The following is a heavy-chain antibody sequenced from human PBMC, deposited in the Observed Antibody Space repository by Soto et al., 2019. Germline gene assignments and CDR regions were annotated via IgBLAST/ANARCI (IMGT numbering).Heavy chain of an antibody. CDR1: GFSFSTSQVG. J-gene: IGHJ4*02. Sequence: QITLNESGPTLVKPTQTLTLTCTFSGFSFSTSQVGVAWIRQPPGKAQEWLAIVYWDDDKRYNPSLRSRLTTTKDTARNQVVLTMTNMDPVDTATFYCAHRPGGYISGWDNGYFDFWGRGALVTVSS. CDR2: VYWDDDK. D-gene: IGHD6-19*01. CDR3: AHRPGGYISGWDNGYFDF. V-gene: IGHV2-5*02.